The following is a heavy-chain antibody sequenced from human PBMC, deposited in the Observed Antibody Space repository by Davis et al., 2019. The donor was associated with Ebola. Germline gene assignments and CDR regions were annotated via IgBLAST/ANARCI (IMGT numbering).Heavy chain of an antibody. V-gene: IGHV4-31*03. D-gene: IGHD3-22*01. CDR2: IYYSGST. J-gene: IGHJ5*02. CDR3: ARDGMEYYYDSSGPGFDP. Sequence: SETLSLTCTVSGGSISSGGYYWSWIRQHPGKGLEWIGYIYYSGSTYYNPSLKSRVTISVDTSKNQFSLKLSSVTAADTAVYYCARDGMEYYYDSSGPGFDPWGQGTLVTVSA. CDR1: GGSISSGGYY.